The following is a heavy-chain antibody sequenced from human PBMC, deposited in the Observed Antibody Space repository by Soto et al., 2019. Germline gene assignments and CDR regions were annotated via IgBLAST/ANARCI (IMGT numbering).Heavy chain of an antibody. D-gene: IGHD6-19*01. CDR3: AKPIRRGWLAPKYYFDY. Sequence: GGSLRLSCAASGFTFSSYAMSWVRQAPGKGLEWVSAISGSGGSTYYADSVKGRFTISRDNSKNTLYLQMNSLRAEDTAVYYCAKPIRRGWLAPKYYFDYWGQGTLVTVSS. CDR2: ISGSGGST. J-gene: IGHJ4*02. V-gene: IGHV3-23*01. CDR1: GFTFSSYA.